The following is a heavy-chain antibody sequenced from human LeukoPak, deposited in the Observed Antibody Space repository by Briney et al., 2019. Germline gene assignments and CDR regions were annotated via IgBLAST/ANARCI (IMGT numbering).Heavy chain of an antibody. D-gene: IGHD1-26*01. Sequence: PGGSLRLSCAASGFTFSSYSVNWVRQAPGKGLEWVAFIRYDGSNKYYADSVKGRFTISRDNSKNTLYLQMNSLRAEDTAVYYCAKGQEWELPSYFDYWGQGTLVTVSS. V-gene: IGHV3-30*02. J-gene: IGHJ4*02. CDR2: IRYDGSNK. CDR3: AKGQEWELPSYFDY. CDR1: GFTFSSYS.